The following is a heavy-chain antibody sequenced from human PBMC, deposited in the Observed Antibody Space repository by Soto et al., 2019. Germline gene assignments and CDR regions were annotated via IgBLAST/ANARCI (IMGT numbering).Heavy chain of an antibody. CDR3: AKGGRSGDAEFLDY. V-gene: IGHV3-23*01. J-gene: IGHJ4*02. CDR1: GFTFSSYA. Sequence: EVQLLESGGGLIQPGGSLRLSCAASGFTFSSYAMTWVRQAPGKGLEWVSGVSGGGDVTYHADSVKGRFTSTRDNSKNTLYLQMDSLTAEDTAVYHCAKGGRSGDAEFLDYWGQGTLVTVSS. D-gene: IGHD3-10*01. CDR2: VSGGGDVT.